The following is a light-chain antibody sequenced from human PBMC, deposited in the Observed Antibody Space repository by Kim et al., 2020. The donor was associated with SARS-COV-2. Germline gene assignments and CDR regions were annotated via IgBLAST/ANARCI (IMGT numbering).Light chain of an antibody. CDR3: NSRDSSGNHYWV. J-gene: IGLJ3*02. CDR1: SLRSYY. Sequence: LGHTVRITCQGDSLRSYYASWYQQKPGQAPVLVIYGKNNRPSGIPDRFSGSSSGNTASLTITGAQAEDEADYYCNSRDSSGNHYWVFGGGTQLTVL. CDR2: GKN. V-gene: IGLV3-19*01.